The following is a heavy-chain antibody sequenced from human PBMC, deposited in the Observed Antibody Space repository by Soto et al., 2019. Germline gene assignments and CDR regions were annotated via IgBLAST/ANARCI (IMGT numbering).Heavy chain of an antibody. V-gene: IGHV4-59*08. CDR3: ARTLVYCTNGVCYAAGHFDY. CDR1: GGSISSYY. J-gene: IGHJ4*02. Sequence: TSETLSLTCTVSGGSISSYYWSWIRQPPGKGREWIGYIYYSGSTNYNPSLKSRVTISVDTSKNQCSLKLSSVTAADTAVYYCARTLVYCTNGVCYAAGHFDYWGQGTLVTVSS. CDR2: IYYSGST. D-gene: IGHD2-8*01.